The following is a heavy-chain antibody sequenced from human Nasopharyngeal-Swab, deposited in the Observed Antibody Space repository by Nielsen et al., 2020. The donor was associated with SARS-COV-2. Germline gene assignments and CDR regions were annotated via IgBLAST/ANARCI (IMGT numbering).Heavy chain of an antibody. CDR1: GGSFSAYY. D-gene: IGHD2-15*01. CDR2: INHSGST. Sequence: SETLSLTCAVYGGSFSAYYWSWIRQPPGKGLEWIGEINHSGSTNYNPSLKGRVTISIDTSKNQFSLKLSSVTAADTAVYYCARGGNCSGGSCYSKWRSIWYFDLWGRGTLVTVSS. V-gene: IGHV4-34*01. CDR3: ARGGNCSGGSCYSKWRSIWYFDL. J-gene: IGHJ2*01.